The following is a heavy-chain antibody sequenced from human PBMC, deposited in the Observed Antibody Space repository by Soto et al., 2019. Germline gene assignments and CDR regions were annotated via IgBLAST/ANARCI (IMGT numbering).Heavy chain of an antibody. CDR1: GFTFNTYG. CDR2: ISHDGSNK. D-gene: IGHD1-26*01. V-gene: IGHV3-30*18. CDR3: VKEMPPHWDYDL. J-gene: IGHJ5*02. Sequence: QVQLVESGGGVVQPGRSLRLSCAASGFTFNTYGMHWVRQAPGKGLAWVAIISHDGSNKYYADSVKGRFTISRDNSKNSLSLQTDSLRTEDTAIYYCVKEMPPHWDYDLWGQGTLVTVSS.